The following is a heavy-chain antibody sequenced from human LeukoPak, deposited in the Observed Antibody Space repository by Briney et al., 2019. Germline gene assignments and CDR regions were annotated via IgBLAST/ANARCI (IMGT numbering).Heavy chain of an antibody. Sequence: PSESLSLTCTISGPSVSSYCWNWIRQPAGKGLEWIGRLYTSVGNNNNPSFKSRITMTVATTSNQFSLKLSGVTPADTAAYYVAAEHIGWLRPSEHWGQGAPSTVSS. CDR1: GPSVSSYC. CDR2: LYTSVGN. CDR3: AAEHIGWLRPSEH. D-gene: IGHD5-12*01. V-gene: IGHV4-4*07. J-gene: IGHJ4*01.